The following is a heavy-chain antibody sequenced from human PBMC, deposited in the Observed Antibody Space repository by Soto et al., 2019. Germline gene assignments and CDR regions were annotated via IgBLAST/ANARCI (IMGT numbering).Heavy chain of an antibody. J-gene: IGHJ6*03. Sequence: HVTLKESGPVLVKPTETLTLTCTVSGFSLSNGKVGVSWIRQPPGKALEWLAHIFSNDEKSYRTSLKSRLNISEDTSKSQVVLTMTNVDPVDTATYYCARILFGRSVAGGYFYMDVWGKGTTVTVSS. CDR2: IFSNDEK. D-gene: IGHD6-19*01. CDR3: ARILFGRSVAGGYFYMDV. V-gene: IGHV2-26*01. CDR1: GFSLSNGKVG.